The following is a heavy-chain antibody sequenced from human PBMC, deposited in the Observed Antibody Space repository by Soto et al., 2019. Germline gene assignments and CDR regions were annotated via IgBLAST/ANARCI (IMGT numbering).Heavy chain of an antibody. Sequence: PSETLSLPCTVSGVSISDHYCRWIRQPPRKGLEWIGYIHYSGSTDYNPSLKSRVTISVDTSKNQFSLELTSVTATDTAVYYCARDFGRHCSSPRCDPLYFDNRGQGTLVT. V-gene: IGHV4-59*11. CDR1: GVSISDHY. D-gene: IGHD2-2*01. J-gene: IGHJ4*02. CDR2: IHYSGST. CDR3: ARDFGRHCSSPRCDPLYFDN.